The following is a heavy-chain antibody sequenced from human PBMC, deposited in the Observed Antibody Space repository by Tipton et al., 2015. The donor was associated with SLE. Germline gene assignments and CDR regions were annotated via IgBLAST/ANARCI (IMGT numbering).Heavy chain of an antibody. CDR2: IYYSGST. CDR1: GGSISSYY. V-gene: IGHV4-59*01. CDR3: AREEYSSGWTEVHWFDP. J-gene: IGHJ5*02. D-gene: IGHD6-19*01. Sequence: LRLSCTVSGGSISSYYWSWIRQPPGKGLEWIGYIYYSGSTNYNPSLKSRVTISVDTTKNQFSLKLRSVTAADTAVYYCAREEYSSGWTEVHWFDPWGQGTLVTVSS.